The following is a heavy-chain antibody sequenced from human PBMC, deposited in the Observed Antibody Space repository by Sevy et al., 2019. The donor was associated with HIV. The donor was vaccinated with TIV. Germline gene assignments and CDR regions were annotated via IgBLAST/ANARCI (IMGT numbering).Heavy chain of an antibody. Sequence: GGSLRLSCAASGLIFSKAWMNWVRQAPGKGLEWVGRIKTKADGATADYAAPVKGRFTISRADSRNTLYLQMNSLKTEDTAVYYCTTDHWGPTGLYWGRGTLVTVSS. J-gene: IGHJ4*02. D-gene: IGHD3-16*01. CDR1: GLIFSKAW. V-gene: IGHV3-15*07. CDR2: IKTKADGATA. CDR3: TTDHWGPTGLY.